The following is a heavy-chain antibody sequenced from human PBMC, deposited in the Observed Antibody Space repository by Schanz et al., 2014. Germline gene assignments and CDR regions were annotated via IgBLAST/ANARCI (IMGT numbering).Heavy chain of an antibody. CDR3: ARGQDHAKTGDL. D-gene: IGHD2-2*01. CDR1: GGSSSDCY. V-gene: IGHV4-34*01. Sequence: QVQLQQWGAGLLKASETLSLTCAVYGGSSSDCYWSWIRQPPGKGLEWIGEVHPSGTTNYNPSLIYRVTMSVDASKTQFSLKLTSVTAADTAVYYCARGQDHAKTGDLWGRGTLVTISS. CDR2: VHPSGTT. J-gene: IGHJ5*02.